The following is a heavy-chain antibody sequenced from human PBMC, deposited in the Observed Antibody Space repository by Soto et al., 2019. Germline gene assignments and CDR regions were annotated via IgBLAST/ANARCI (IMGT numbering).Heavy chain of an antibody. Sequence: QVQLVQSGAEVKKPGASVKVSCKASGYTFTNYYMHWVRQAPGQGLEWMGIINPSGGSTTYAQKLXGRXNMTRDTSTSTVYMELSSLRSEDTAVYYCARGFSSGWPFGYWGQGTAVTVSS. V-gene: IGHV1-46*01. CDR3: ARGFSSGWPFGY. CDR1: GYTFTNYY. D-gene: IGHD6-19*01. CDR2: INPSGGST. J-gene: IGHJ4*02.